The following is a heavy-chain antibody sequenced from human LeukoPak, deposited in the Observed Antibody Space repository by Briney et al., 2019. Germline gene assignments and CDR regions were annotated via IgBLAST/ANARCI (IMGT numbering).Heavy chain of an antibody. Sequence: SETLSLTCTVSGVSISSSNSYWGWIRQPPGTGLEWIGSIYYSGNTYYNASLKSQVSISIDTSKNQFSLKLSSVTAADTAVYYCASLLGYCSSTSCYGWGQGTLVTVSS. J-gene: IGHJ4*02. CDR1: GVSISSSNSY. CDR2: IYYSGNT. CDR3: ASLLGYCSSTSCYG. D-gene: IGHD2-2*01. V-gene: IGHV4-39*01.